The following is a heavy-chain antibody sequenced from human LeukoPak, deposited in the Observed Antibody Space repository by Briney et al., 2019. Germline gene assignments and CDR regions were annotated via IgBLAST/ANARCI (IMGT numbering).Heavy chain of an antibody. V-gene: IGHV1-69*04. J-gene: IGHJ5*02. CDR3: ARAVWEYYYDSSGFDP. CDR1: GGTFSSYA. Sequence: GASVKVSCKASGGTFSSYAISWVRQAPGQGLEWMGRIIPILGIANYAQKFQGRVTITADKSTSTAYMELSSLRSEDTAVYYCARAVWEYYYDSSGFDPWGQGTLVTISS. D-gene: IGHD3-22*01. CDR2: IIPILGIA.